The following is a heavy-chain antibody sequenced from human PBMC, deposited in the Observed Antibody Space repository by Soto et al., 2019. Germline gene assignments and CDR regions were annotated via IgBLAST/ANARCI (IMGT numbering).Heavy chain of an antibody. D-gene: IGHD6-13*01. J-gene: IGHJ5*02. CDR1: GGSISSGDYY. Sequence: PSETLSLTCTVSGGSISSGDYYWSWIRQPPGKGLEWIGYIYYSGSTYYNPSLKSRVTISVDTSKNQFSLKLSSVTAADTAVYYCARAHWVGIAAADAYNWFDPWGQGTLVTVSS. CDR3: ARAHWVGIAAADAYNWFDP. CDR2: IYYSGST. V-gene: IGHV4-30-4*01.